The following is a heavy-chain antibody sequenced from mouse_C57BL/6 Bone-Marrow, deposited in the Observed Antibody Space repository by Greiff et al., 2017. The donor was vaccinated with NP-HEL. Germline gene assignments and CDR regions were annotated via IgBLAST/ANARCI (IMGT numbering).Heavy chain of an antibody. CDR3: TSSSYWYFDV. V-gene: IGHV1-15*01. CDR1: GYTFTDYE. Sequence: QVQLQQSGAELVRPGASVTLSCKASGYTFTDYEMLWVKQTPVHGLEWIGAIDPETGGTAYNQKFKGKAILTADKSSSTAYMELRSLTSEDSAVYYCTSSSYWYFDVWGTGTTVTVSS. D-gene: IGHD1-1*01. CDR2: IDPETGGT. J-gene: IGHJ1*03.